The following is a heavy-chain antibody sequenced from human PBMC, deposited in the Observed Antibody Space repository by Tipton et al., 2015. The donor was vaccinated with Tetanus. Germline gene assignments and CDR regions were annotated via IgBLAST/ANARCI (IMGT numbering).Heavy chain of an antibody. D-gene: IGHD3-10*01. V-gene: IGHV1-18*01. CDR3: ARGGSRITAASSLDY. Sequence: QVQLVQSGAEVKKPGASVKVSCKASGYTFRTYGISWVRQAPGQGLEWMGWIVADKGNADYGQKFQGRVTMTIDTATNTAHMELTGLTSDDTAVYYCARGGSRITAASSLDYWGQGTLVTVSS. CDR1: GYTFRTYG. J-gene: IGHJ4*01. CDR2: IVADKGNA.